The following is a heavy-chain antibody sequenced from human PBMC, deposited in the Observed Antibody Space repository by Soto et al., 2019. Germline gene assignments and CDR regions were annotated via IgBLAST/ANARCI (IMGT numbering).Heavy chain of an antibody. CDR2: ISNSGTTI. Sequence: EVQLVESGGGLVQPGGSLRLSCAASGFTVSSYGMNWVRQAPGKGLEWVSYISNSGTTIYYADSVKGRFTISRDNAKNSLYLQMNSLRAEDTAVYYCAQLPYRAYWVQGTLVTVSS. V-gene: IGHV3-48*01. D-gene: IGHD1-7*01. CDR3: AQLPYRAY. J-gene: IGHJ4*02. CDR1: GFTVSSYG.